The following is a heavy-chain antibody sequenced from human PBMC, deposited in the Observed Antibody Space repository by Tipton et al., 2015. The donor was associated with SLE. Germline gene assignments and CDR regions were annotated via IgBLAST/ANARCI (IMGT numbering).Heavy chain of an antibody. CDR2: INWNSGSR. V-gene: IGHV3-20*04. CDR1: GFIFGDYA. CDR3: ARATTVTADDY. J-gene: IGHJ4*02. D-gene: IGHD1-1*01. Sequence: SLRLSCEASGFIFGDYAMSWVRQAPGKGLEWVASINWNSGSRGYADSVKGRFTISRDNAKNSLYLVMNSLRVDDTAFYYCARATTVTADDYWGQGSLVTVSS.